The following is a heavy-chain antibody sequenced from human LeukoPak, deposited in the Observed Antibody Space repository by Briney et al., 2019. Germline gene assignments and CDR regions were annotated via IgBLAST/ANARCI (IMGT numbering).Heavy chain of an antibody. CDR3: AREKVAVAGTSYYYYYMDV. CDR2: IRYDGTNK. CDR1: GFTFRSYG. V-gene: IGHV3-30*02. Sequence: QPGGSLRLSCAASGFTFRSYGMHWVRQAPGKGLEWVAIIRYDGTNKYYADSVKGRFTISRDNAKNSLYLQMNSLRAEDTAVYYCAREKVAVAGTSYYYYYMDVWGKGTTVTVSS. D-gene: IGHD6-19*01. J-gene: IGHJ6*03.